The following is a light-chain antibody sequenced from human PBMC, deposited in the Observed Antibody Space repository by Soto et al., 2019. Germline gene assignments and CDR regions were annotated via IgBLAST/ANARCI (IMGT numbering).Light chain of an antibody. CDR2: DTS. CDR1: QGIGDT. CDR3: QQYNNLPLT. V-gene: IGKV3-15*01. J-gene: IGKJ5*01. Sequence: EVVMRHSPSTLSVSPQEGASLSCRASQGIGDTLAWYQHKPGQTPRLLIYDTSTRATGVPTRFSGSRPGAEFTLTINSLQSEDFAVYWCQQYNNLPLTFGPGTRPEIK.